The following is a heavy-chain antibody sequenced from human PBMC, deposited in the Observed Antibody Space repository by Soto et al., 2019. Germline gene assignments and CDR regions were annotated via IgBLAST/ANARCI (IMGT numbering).Heavy chain of an antibody. CDR1: GYTFNAFY. CDR3: ARVALGYDYADV. CDR2: INPSGDGT. Sequence: ASVKVSCKAFGYTFNAFYMHWVRQAPGQGLEWMGVINPSGDGTSYAQKFQGRVTMTRGTSTSTVYMELSSLRSEDTAVYYCARVALGYDYADVWGQGTTVTVSS. D-gene: IGHD4-17*01. J-gene: IGHJ6*02. V-gene: IGHV1-46*02.